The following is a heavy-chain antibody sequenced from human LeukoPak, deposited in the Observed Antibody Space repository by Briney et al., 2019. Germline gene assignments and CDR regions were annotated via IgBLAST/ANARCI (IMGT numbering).Heavy chain of an antibody. D-gene: IGHD7-27*01. CDR1: GFTFSSYS. J-gene: IGHJ2*01. CDR2: IKQDGSEK. V-gene: IGHV3-7*01. Sequence: PGGSLRLSCAASGFTFSSYSMSWVRQAPGKGLEWVANIKQDGSEKYYVDSVKGRFTISRDNAKNSLYLQMNSLRAEDTAVYYCARLTGYWYFDLWGRGTLVTVSS. CDR3: ARLTGYWYFDL.